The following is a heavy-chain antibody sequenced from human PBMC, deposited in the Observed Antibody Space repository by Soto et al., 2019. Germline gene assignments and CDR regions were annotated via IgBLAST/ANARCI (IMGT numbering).Heavy chain of an antibody. Sequence: GGSLRLSCSASGFTFSSYAMHWVRQAPGKGLEYVSAISSNGGSTYYADSVKGRFTISRDNSKNTLYLQMSSLRAEDTAVYYCVKIDSNHYYGMDVWGQGTTVTVSS. V-gene: IGHV3-64D*06. CDR1: GFTFSSYA. CDR2: ISSNGGST. D-gene: IGHD4-4*01. CDR3: VKIDSNHYYGMDV. J-gene: IGHJ6*02.